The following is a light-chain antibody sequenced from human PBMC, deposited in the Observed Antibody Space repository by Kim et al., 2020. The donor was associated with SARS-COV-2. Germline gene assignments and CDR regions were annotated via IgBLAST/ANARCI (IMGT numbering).Light chain of an antibody. Sequence: ALGQTVRFTCQRDSLRSYYAICYQQKPGPAPVLVIYGKNNRPSGIPDRFSGSSSGNTASLTITGAQAEDEADYYCNSRDSSGNHVVFGGGTQLTVL. V-gene: IGLV3-19*01. CDR1: SLRSYY. J-gene: IGLJ2*01. CDR2: GKN. CDR3: NSRDSSGNHVV.